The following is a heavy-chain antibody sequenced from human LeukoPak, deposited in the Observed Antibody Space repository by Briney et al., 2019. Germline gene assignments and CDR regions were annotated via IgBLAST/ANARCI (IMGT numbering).Heavy chain of an antibody. CDR3: ATGIIRLAFFDY. Sequence: GGSLRLSCAASGFTFEDFAMHWVRQVPGKGLEWVSLISWDGSSTHYTDSVKGRFTVSRDNSKNSLYLQTSSLRVDDTALYYCATGIIRLAFFDYGNQASLVTVSS. J-gene: IGHJ4*02. CDR1: GFTFEDFA. D-gene: IGHD3/OR15-3a*01. CDR2: ISWDGSST. V-gene: IGHV3-43D*04.